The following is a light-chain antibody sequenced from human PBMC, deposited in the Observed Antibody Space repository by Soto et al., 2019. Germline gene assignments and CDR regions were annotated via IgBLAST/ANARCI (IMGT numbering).Light chain of an antibody. CDR3: SSYAGSSNYV. V-gene: IGLV2-8*01. CDR2: EVN. J-gene: IGLJ1*01. CDR1: SSDVGGYNY. Sequence: QSALTQPPSASGSPGQSVTISCTGTSSDVGGYNYVSWYQRHPGKAPKLMIYEVNKRPSGVPDRFSGSKSANTASLTVSGLQAEDEADYYCSSYAGSSNYVFGTGTKLTVL.